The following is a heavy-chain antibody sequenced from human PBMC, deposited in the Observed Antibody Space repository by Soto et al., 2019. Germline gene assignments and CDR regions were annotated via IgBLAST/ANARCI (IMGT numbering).Heavy chain of an antibody. V-gene: IGHV3-66*01. CDR1: GFTVSSNY. J-gene: IGHJ6*02. Sequence: VQLVESGGGLVQPGGSLRLSCAASGFTVSSNYMSWVRQAPGKGLEWVSVIYSGGSTYYADSVKGRFTISRDNSKNTLYLQMTSLRAEDTAVYYCARDFVVAAPVNCYYYGMDVWGQGTTVTVSS. CDR2: IYSGGST. CDR3: ARDFVVAAPVNCYYYGMDV. D-gene: IGHD2-15*01.